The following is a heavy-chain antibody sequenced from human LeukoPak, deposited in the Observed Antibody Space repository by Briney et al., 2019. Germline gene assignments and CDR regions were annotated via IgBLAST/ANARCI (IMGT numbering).Heavy chain of an antibody. J-gene: IGHJ3*01. V-gene: IGHV3-30*02. CDR1: GVTLGSCG. Sequence: GGSLRLSCAASGVTLGSCGMYWVRQAPGRGLEWVAFIRYDGSNKYYGDSVKGRFTISRDNSKNILYLQMNSLRPEDTGMYYCAKEVGWLDDLAQAFGVWGQGTMVTVSS. D-gene: IGHD5-12*01. CDR3: AKEVGWLDDLAQAFGV. CDR2: IRYDGSNK.